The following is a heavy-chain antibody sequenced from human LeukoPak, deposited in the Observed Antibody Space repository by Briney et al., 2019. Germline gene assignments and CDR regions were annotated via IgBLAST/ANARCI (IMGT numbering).Heavy chain of an antibody. V-gene: IGHV3-7*01. CDR2: ISPDGSLI. CDR3: ARDLNWETY. D-gene: IGHD1-1*01. Sequence: GGSLRLSCGASGFIFSHYWMTWVRQAPGKGLEWVANISPDGSLIYYVDSVKGRFTISRDNAKNSLYLQMNNLRAEDTAIYYCARDLNWETYWGQGTLVAVSP. J-gene: IGHJ4*02. CDR1: GFIFSHYW.